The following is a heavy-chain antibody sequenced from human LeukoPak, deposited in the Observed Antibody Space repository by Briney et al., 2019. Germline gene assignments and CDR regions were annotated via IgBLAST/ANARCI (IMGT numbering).Heavy chain of an antibody. V-gene: IGHV1-18*04. D-gene: IGHD3-10*01. J-gene: IGHJ4*02. Sequence: ASVKVSCKASGYTFTSYGISWVRQGPGQGLEWMGWISAYNGNTNYAQKLQGRVTMTTDTSTSTAYMELRSLGSDDTAVYYCARESRYYGSGSFDYWGQGTLVTVSS. CDR3: ARESRYYGSGSFDY. CDR1: GYTFTSYG. CDR2: ISAYNGNT.